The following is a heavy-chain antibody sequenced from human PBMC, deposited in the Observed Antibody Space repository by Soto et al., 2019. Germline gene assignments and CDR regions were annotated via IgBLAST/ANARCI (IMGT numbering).Heavy chain of an antibody. D-gene: IGHD6-6*01. CDR3: ARDVGRQLAPTPDAFDI. Sequence: GASVKVSCKASGYTFTSYGISWVRQAPGQGLEWMGWISAYNGNTNYAQKLQGRVTMTTDTSTSTAYMELRSLRSDDTAVYYCARDVGRQLAPTPDAFDIWGQGTMVTVSS. V-gene: IGHV1-18*01. CDR1: GYTFTSYG. J-gene: IGHJ3*02. CDR2: ISAYNGNT.